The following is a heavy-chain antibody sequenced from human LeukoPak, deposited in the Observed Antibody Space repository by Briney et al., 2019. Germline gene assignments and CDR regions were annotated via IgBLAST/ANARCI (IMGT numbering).Heavy chain of an antibody. CDR2: INPNSGGT. CDR3: ARGGGSGHYYYYYMDV. J-gene: IGHJ6*03. Sequence: ASVKVSCKASGYTFTGYYMHWVRQAPGQGLEWMGWINPNSGGTNYAQKFQGRVTMTRDTSISTAYMELSRLRSDDTAVYYCARGGGSGHYYYYYMDVWGKGTTVTISS. D-gene: IGHD6-19*01. V-gene: IGHV1-2*02. CDR1: GYTFTGYY.